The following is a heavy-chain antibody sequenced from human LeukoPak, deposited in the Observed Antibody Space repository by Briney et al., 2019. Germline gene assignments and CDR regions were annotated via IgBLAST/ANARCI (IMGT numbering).Heavy chain of an antibody. CDR3: ARGPDYYDSSGYYRFDY. V-gene: IGHV3-30*04. Sequence: PGRSLRLSCAASGFTFSSYAMHWVRQAPGKGLEWVAVISYDGSNKYYADSVKGRFTNSRDNSKNTLYLQMNSLRAEDTAVYYCARGPDYYDSSGYYRFDYWGQGTLVTVSS. D-gene: IGHD3-22*01. J-gene: IGHJ4*02. CDR1: GFTFSSYA. CDR2: ISYDGSNK.